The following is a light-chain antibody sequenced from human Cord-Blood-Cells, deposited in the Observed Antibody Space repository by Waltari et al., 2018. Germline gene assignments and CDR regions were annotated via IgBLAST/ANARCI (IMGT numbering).Light chain of an antibody. CDR1: QSVLYSSNNKNY. CDR2: WAS. V-gene: IGKV4-1*01. Sequence: VSLGERATINCKSSQSVLYSSNNKNYLAWYQQKPGQPPKLLIYWASTRESGVPDRFSGSGSGTDFTLTISSLQAEDVAVYYCQQYYSTPPTFGPGTKVDIK. J-gene: IGKJ3*01. CDR3: QQYYSTPPT.